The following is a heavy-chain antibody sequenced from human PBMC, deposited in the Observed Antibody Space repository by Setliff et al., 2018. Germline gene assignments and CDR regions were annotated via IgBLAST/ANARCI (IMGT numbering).Heavy chain of an antibody. V-gene: IGHV4-39*01. D-gene: IGHD7-27*01. Sequence: SETLSLTCTTSGDSISDISYYWGFIRQSPGKGPEWIGSIYYSGTAYYNPSLESRVTMFVDTSKNQFSLKLSSVTAADTAVYYCARLSGDYYYYYYMDVWGKGTTVTVSS. CDR3: ARLSGDYYYYYYMDV. CDR2: IYYSGTA. CDR1: GDSISDISYY. J-gene: IGHJ6*03.